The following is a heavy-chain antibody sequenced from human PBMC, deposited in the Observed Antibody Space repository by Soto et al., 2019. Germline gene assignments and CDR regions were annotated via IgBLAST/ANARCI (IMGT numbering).Heavy chain of an antibody. J-gene: IGHJ4*01. CDR3: ARGRGSSGWYFDY. Sequence: EVQLVESGGGLAQPGGSLRVSCAASGFSFSNYLMHWVRQVPGKGLVWVSRINSDGSSTNYADSVKGRFTISRDNAKNTLNLQMSSLRAEDTAVYFCARGRGSSGWYFDYWGHGTLVTVSS. D-gene: IGHD6-19*01. CDR1: GFSFSNYL. V-gene: IGHV3-74*01. CDR2: INSDGSST.